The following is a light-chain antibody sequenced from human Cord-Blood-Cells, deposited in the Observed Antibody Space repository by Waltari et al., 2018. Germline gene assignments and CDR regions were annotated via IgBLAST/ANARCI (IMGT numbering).Light chain of an antibody. V-gene: IGKV3-11*01. CDR3: QQRSNWPPG. J-gene: IGKJ4*02. CDR2: DAS. CDR1: QSVSSY. Sequence: EIVLTQSPATLSLSPGERATLSCRASQSVSSYLAWYQQKPGQAPRLLIYDASNRATGSPARFSDSGSGTDFTLTISSLEPEDFAVYYCQQRSNWPPGFGGGTKVEIK.